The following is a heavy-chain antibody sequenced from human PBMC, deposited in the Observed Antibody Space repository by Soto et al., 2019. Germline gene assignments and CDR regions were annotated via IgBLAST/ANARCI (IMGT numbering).Heavy chain of an antibody. Sequence: PSETLSLTCTVSGGSIINYYWSWIQQPPGKGLEWIGHIYYSGSTNYNPYLKSRITITVDTSKNQFYLKLNSVTAADTAVYYCARYEITGEFDYWGQGTLVTVSS. D-gene: IGHD7-27*01. CDR1: GGSIINYY. J-gene: IGHJ4*02. CDR3: ARYEITGEFDY. V-gene: IGHV4-59*12. CDR2: IYYSGST.